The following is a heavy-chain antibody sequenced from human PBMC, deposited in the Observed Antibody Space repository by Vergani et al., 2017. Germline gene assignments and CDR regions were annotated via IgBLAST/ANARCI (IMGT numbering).Heavy chain of an antibody. CDR1: GFTFSSYW. J-gene: IGHJ6*02. CDR3: ACGIAVAGSCYFGVYYYYGMDV. CDR2: IKQDGSEK. V-gene: IGHV3-7*01. D-gene: IGHD6-19*01. Sequence: ELQLVESGGGLVQPGGSLRLSCAASGFTFSSYWMSWVRQAPGKGLEWVANIKQDGSEKYYVDSVKGRFTISRDNAKNSLYLQLNSLRAEDTAVYYCACGIAVAGSCYFGVYYYYGMDVWGQGTTVTVSS.